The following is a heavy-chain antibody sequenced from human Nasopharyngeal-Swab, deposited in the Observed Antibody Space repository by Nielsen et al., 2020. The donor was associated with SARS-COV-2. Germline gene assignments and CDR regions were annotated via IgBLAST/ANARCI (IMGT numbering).Heavy chain of an antibody. J-gene: IGHJ3*02. V-gene: IGHV4-39*07. CDR1: GGSISSGGYY. D-gene: IGHD4-11*01. CDR3: ARGGSTTHDAFDI. CDR2: INHSGST. Sequence: SETLSLTCTVSGGSISSGGYYWSWIRQPPGKGLEWIGEINHSGSTNYNPSLKSRVTISVDTSKNQFSLKLSSVTAADTAVYYCARGGSTTHDAFDIWGQGTMVTVSS.